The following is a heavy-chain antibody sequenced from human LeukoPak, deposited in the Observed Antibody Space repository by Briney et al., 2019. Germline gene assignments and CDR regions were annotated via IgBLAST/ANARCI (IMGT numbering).Heavy chain of an antibody. D-gene: IGHD3-9*01. CDR2: IYSGGST. Sequence: GGSLRLSCAASGFTVSGNYMSWVRQAPGKGLEWVSVIYSGGSTYYVDSVRGRFTISRDNSKNTLYLQMNSLRAEDTAVYYCARTPSGLRYFDWLLHFDYWGQGTLVTVSS. CDR1: GFTVSGNY. J-gene: IGHJ4*02. V-gene: IGHV3-53*01. CDR3: ARTPSGLRYFDWLLHFDY.